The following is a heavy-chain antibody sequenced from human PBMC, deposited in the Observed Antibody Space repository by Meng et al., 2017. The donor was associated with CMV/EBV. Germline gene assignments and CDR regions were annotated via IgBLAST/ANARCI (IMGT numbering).Heavy chain of an antibody. D-gene: IGHD2-2*02. J-gene: IGHJ6*02. CDR3: ARGYCSSTSCYTRYYYGMDV. CDR1: GYTFTSYD. V-gene: IGHV1-8*03. CDR2: MNPNSGNT. Sequence: ASVKVSCKASGYTFTSYDINWVRQATGQGLEWMGWMNPNSGNTGYAQKFQGRVTITRNTSISTAYMELSSLRSKDTAVYYCARGYCSSTSCYTRYYYGMDVWGQGTTVTVSS.